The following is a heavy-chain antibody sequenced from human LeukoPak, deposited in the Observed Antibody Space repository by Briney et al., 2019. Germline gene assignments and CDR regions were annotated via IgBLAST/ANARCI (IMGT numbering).Heavy chain of an antibody. J-gene: IGHJ6*03. CDR3: ARTAGWGGYHYYYMDV. D-gene: IGHD3-16*01. Sequence: SETLSLTCAVYGGSFSGYYWSWIRQPPGKGLEWIGEINHSGSTNYNPSLKSRVTISVDASKNQFSLKLSSVTAADTAVYYCARTAGWGGYHYYYMDVWGKGTTVTVSS. V-gene: IGHV4-34*01. CDR1: GGSFSGYY. CDR2: INHSGST.